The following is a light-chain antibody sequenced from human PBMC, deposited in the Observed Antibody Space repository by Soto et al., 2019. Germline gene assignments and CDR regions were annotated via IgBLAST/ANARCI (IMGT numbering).Light chain of an antibody. CDR3: QSYDIKLSSPV. V-gene: IGLV1-40*01. CDR2: ANT. CDR1: TSNIGAGYD. J-gene: IGLJ2*01. Sequence: QAVVTQPPSVSGAPGQRVTISCAGNTSNIGAGYDVHWYQQFPGTAPRLVIHANTNRPSGVPDRFSGSKSGTSASLAITGPQADDGADYHCQSYDIKLSSPVFGGGTKLTVL.